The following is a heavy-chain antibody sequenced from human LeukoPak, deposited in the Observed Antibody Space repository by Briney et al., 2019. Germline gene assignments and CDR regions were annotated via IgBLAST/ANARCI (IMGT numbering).Heavy chain of an antibody. D-gene: IGHD6-19*01. J-gene: IGHJ5*02. Sequence: TGGSLRLSCAASGFTFSSYGMHWVRQAPGKGLEWVAFIRYDGSNKYYADSVKGRFTISRDNSKNTLYLQMNSLRAEDTAVYYCAKDSSRAVAGTHQFDPWGQGTLVTVSS. CDR2: IRYDGSNK. CDR3: AKDSSRAVAGTHQFDP. V-gene: IGHV3-30*02. CDR1: GFTFSSYG.